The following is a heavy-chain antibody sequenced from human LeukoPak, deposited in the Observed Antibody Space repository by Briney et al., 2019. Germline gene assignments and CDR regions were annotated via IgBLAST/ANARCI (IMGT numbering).Heavy chain of an antibody. D-gene: IGHD3-16*02. J-gene: IGHJ4*02. CDR1: GGSISSSSYH. V-gene: IGHV4-39*01. CDR3: ARGQHVWGSYHPPLDY. CDR2: IYYSEST. Sequence: ASETLSLTCTVSGGSISSSSYHWGWIRQPPGKGLEWIGSIYYSESTYYIPSPKNPVTISVDTSKNQFSLKLSSVTAADTAVYYCARGQHVWGSYHPPLDYWGQGTLVTVSS.